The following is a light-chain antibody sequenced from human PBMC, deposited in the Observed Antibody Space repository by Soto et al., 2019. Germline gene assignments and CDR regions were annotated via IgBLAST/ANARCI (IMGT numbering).Light chain of an antibody. Sequence: DIQLTQSPSFLSASVGDRVTITCRASQGISSYLAWYQQKPGKAPKLLIYAASTLQSGVPSRFSGSGSGTEFTLTINSLQPEDFATYYCQELNTYPWTFGQGTKVDIK. J-gene: IGKJ1*01. CDR2: AAS. V-gene: IGKV1-9*01. CDR1: QGISSY. CDR3: QELNTYPWT.